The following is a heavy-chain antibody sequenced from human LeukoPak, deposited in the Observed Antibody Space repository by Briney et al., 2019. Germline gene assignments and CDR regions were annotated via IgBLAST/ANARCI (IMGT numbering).Heavy chain of an antibody. CDR2: ISFDGKNK. V-gene: IGHV3-30*04. CDR1: GFTFNYYA. Sequence: GTSLRLSCVASGFTFNYYAIHWVRQAPGKGLEWVAVISFDGKNKFYADSVKGRFTISRDNAKNSLYLQMNSLRVEDTAVYYCGRHGGAFEMWGQGTMVSVSS. J-gene: IGHJ3*02. CDR3: GRHGGAFEM.